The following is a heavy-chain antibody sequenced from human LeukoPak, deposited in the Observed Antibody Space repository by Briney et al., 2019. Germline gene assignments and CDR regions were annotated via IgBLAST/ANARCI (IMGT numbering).Heavy chain of an antibody. J-gene: IGHJ3*02. V-gene: IGHV4-30-4*08. CDR1: GGSISSGDYY. CDR3: ARGDGVGATALFAFDI. D-gene: IGHD1-26*01. CDR2: IYYSGST. Sequence: SETLSLTCTVSGGSISSGDYYWSWIRQPPGKGLEWIGYIYYSGSTYYNPSLKSRVTISVDTSKNQFSLKLSSVTAADTAVYYCARGDGVGATALFAFDIWGQGTMVTVSS.